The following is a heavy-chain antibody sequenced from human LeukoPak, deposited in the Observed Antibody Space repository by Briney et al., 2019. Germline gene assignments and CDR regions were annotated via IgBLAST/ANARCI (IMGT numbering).Heavy chain of an antibody. J-gene: IGHJ4*02. CDR3: ARLNGDY. Sequence: SETLSLTCTVSGGFISDYYWSWIRQPPGKGLEWIGYIYYSGRTNYNPSLKSRVTISLDTSKTQFSLKLSSVTAADTAVYYCARLNGDYWGQGTLVTVSS. D-gene: IGHD1-1*01. CDR2: IYYSGRT. V-gene: IGHV4-59*08. CDR1: GGFISDYY.